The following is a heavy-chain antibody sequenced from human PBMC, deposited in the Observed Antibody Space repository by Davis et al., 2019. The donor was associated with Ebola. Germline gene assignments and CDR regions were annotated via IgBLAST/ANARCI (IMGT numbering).Heavy chain of an antibody. V-gene: IGHV3-48*03. CDR2: ISNTGYTI. CDR1: GFTFRSWD. Sequence: GGSLRLSCAASGFTFRSWDMNWVRQTPGKGLEWVSYISNTGYTIYYSDSVKGRFTISRDNAKTSLYLQMNSLRAEDTAVYYCARETFYYYDSSGYLHAFDIWGQGTMVTVSS. J-gene: IGHJ3*02. CDR3: ARETFYYYDSSGYLHAFDI. D-gene: IGHD3-22*01.